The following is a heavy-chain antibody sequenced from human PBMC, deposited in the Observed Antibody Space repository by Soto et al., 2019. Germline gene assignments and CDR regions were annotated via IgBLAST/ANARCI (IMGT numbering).Heavy chain of an antibody. CDR2: INGYTGNT. CDR1: GYTFTSYG. D-gene: IGHD3-16*01. CDR3: ARSWVTGKGGIDV. V-gene: IGHV1-18*01. Sequence: QVQLVQSGAEVKKPGASVKVSCKASGYTFTSYGLSWVRQAPGQGLEWMGWINGYTGNTNYAQKFQGRVTMTTDTSTNTAYLDLWTLISDDTAVYYCARSWVTGKGGIDVWGQGPTVTVSS. J-gene: IGHJ6*02.